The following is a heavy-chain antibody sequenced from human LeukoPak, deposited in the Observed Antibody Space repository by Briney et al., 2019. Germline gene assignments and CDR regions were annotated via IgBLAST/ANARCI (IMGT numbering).Heavy chain of an antibody. CDR2: ISWNSGSI. V-gene: IGHV3-9*01. CDR3: AKASCSGGSCYFDY. D-gene: IGHD2-15*01. J-gene: IGHJ4*02. CDR1: GFTFDDYA. Sequence: PGGSLRLSCAASGFTFDDYAMHWVRQAPGKGLEWVSGISWNSGSIGYADSVKGRFTIPRDNAKNSLYLQMNSLRAEDTALYYCAKASCSGGSCYFDYWGQGTLVTVSS.